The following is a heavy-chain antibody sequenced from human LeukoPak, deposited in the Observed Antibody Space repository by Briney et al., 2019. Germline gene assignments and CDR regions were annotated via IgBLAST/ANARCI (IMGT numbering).Heavy chain of an antibody. J-gene: IGHJ5*01. CDR1: GYTLTELS. CDR2: FDPEDGET. V-gene: IGHV1-24*01. D-gene: IGHD1-7*01. Sequence: ASVKVSCKVSGYTLTELSMHWVRQAPGKGLEWMGGFDPEDGETIYAQKFQGRVTMTEATSTDTAYMELSSLRSEDTAVYYCATGNNWNYAMFDCWGQGTLVTVSS. CDR3: ATGNNWNYAMFDC.